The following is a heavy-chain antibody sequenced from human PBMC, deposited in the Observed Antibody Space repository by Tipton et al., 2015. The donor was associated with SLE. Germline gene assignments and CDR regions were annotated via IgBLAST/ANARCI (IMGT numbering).Heavy chain of an antibody. J-gene: IGHJ3*02. Sequence: SLRLSCAASGFTLSNYWMNWVRHAPGKGLEWVSVIYRGGNTHYADSVKGRFTISRDNAKNSLYLRMNTRRAEDTAVYYCAGAGLAGTFDIWGQGTMVTVSS. CDR1: GFTLSNYW. V-gene: IGHV3-66*01. CDR3: AGAGLAGTFDI. D-gene: IGHD1-14*01. CDR2: IYRGGNT.